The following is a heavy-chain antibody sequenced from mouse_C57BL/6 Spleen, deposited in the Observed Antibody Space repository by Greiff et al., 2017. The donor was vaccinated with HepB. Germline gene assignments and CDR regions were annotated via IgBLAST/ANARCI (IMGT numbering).Heavy chain of an antibody. V-gene: IGHV2-6-1*01. CDR2: IWSDGST. CDR3: ARHNYGYDGSFDY. Sequence: VHLVESGPGLVAPSQSLSITCTVSGFSLTSYGVHWVRQPPGKGLEWLVVIWSDGSTTYNSALKSRLSISKDNSKSQVFLKMNSLQTDDTAMYYCARHNYGYDGSFDYWGQGTTLTVSS. J-gene: IGHJ2*01. CDR1: GFSLTSYG. D-gene: IGHD2-2*01.